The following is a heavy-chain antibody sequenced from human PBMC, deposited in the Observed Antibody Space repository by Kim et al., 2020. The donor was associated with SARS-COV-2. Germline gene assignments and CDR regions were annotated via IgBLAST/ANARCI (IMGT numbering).Heavy chain of an antibody. D-gene: IGHD2-2*02. Sequence: YADSMKGRVYISGDETQNTLYLQVNSLRAEDTAVYYCAKLKTTSCYSAMDVWGQGTTVTVSS. V-gene: IGHV3-23*01. J-gene: IGHJ6*02. CDR3: AKLKTTSCYSAMDV.